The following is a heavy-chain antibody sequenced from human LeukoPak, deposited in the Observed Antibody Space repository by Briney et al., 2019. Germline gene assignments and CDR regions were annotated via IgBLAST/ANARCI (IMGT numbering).Heavy chain of an antibody. V-gene: IGHV4-59*01. Sequence: SETLSLTCTVSGGSISSYYWSWIRQPPGKGLDWIGYIYYSGSTNYNPSLKSRVTISVDTSKNQFSLKLSSVTAADTAVYYCARGDGYSSSWFDYWGQGTLVTVSS. CDR1: GGSISSYY. CDR2: IYYSGST. J-gene: IGHJ4*02. D-gene: IGHD6-13*01. CDR3: ARGDGYSSSWFDY.